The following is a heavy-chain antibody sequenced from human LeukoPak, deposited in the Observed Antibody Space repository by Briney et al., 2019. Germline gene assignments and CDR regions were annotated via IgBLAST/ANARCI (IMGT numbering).Heavy chain of an antibody. V-gene: IGHV1-18*01. J-gene: IGHJ4*02. D-gene: IGHD3-3*01. CDR2: ISAYNGNT. CDR3: ARGSYYDLWSGYYTSDY. CDR1: GYTFTSYG. Sequence: ASVKVSCKASGYTFTSYGISWVRQAPGQGLEWMGWISAYNGNTNYAQKLQGRVTMTTDTSTSTAYMELRSLRSDDTAVYYCARGSYYDLWSGYYTSDYWGQGTLVTVSS.